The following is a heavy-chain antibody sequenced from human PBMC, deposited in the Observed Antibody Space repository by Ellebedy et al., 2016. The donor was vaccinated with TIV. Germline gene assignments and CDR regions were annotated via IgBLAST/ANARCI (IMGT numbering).Heavy chain of an antibody. CDR3: TRGPTHGAFDY. V-gene: IGHV3-30*03. Sequence: PGGSLRLSCAASGFTFSSSDMHWVRQTPGKGLEWLSHDGTDGYHKYYADSVKGRFTTSRDISKNTLFLQMNSLRVEDTAVYYCTRGPTHGAFDYWGQGTLVTVSS. CDR1: GFTFSSSD. J-gene: IGHJ4*02. CDR2: DGTDGYHK. D-gene: IGHD3-10*01.